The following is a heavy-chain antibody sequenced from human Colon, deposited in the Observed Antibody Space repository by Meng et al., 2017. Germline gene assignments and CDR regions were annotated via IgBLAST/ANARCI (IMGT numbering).Heavy chain of an antibody. V-gene: IGHV3-33*01. CDR3: ARDMLFRYSDFADFDY. Sequence: QGQLVESGGGVVQPGRSRSLSGAASGVTFSSYGMHWVRQAPGKGLEWVAVIGYDGSHAYYADSVKGRFTISRDNSKNTLYLQLSNLRAEDTAVYYCARDMLFRYSDFADFDYWGQGTLVTVSS. CDR2: IGYDGSHA. J-gene: IGHJ4*02. D-gene: IGHD4-11*01. CDR1: GVTFSSYG.